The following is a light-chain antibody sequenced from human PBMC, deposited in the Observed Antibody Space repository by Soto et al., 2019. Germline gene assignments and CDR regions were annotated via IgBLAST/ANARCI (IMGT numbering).Light chain of an antibody. CDR3: QQYKNWPPIT. J-gene: IGKJ5*01. V-gene: IGKV3D-15*01. CDR2: TVS. Sequence: EIVMTQSPATLSVSPGERATLSCRASQSVSTKLAWYQQKAGQAPRLLIHTVSTRATGIPARFSGSGSETEFTLTISSLQSEDFAVYYCQQYKNWPPITFVQGTRLEIK. CDR1: QSVSTK.